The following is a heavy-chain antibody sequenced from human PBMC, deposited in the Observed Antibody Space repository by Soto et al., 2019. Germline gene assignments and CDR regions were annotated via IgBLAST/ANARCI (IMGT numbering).Heavy chain of an antibody. V-gene: IGHV4-31*03. CDR2: IYYSGST. CDR1: GGSISSGGYY. J-gene: IGHJ4*02. Sequence: SETLSLTCTVSGGSISSGGYYWSWIRQHPGKGLEWIGYIYYSGSTYYNPSLKSRVTISVDTSKNQFSLKLSSVTAADTAVYYCARGTTVVTPYFDYWGQGTLVTASS. CDR3: ARGTTVVTPYFDY. D-gene: IGHD4-17*01.